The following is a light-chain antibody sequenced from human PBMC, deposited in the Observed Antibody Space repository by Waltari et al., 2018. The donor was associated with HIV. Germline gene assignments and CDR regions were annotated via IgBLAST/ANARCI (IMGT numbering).Light chain of an antibody. V-gene: IGKV2-28*01. J-gene: IGKJ4*01. Sequence: IVVTQSTLSLPVTPGEPASISCRSSQSLLHSNGYNYLDWYLQKPGQLPQVLIYLGSTRASGVPDRFSGSGAGTDFTLKISRVEAEDVGVYYCMQTLQTPLTFGGGTKVEIK. CDR3: MQTLQTPLT. CDR2: LGS. CDR1: QSLLHSNGYNY.